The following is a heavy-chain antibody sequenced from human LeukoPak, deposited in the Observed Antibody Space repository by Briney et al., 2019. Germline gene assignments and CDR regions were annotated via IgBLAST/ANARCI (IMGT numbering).Heavy chain of an antibody. CDR1: GFTFSTYS. CDR2: ISYDGTTK. CDR3: ARGKPGIAAAGTLSPLDY. Sequence: PGGSLRLSCAASGFTFSTYSIHWVRQAPGNGLEWVAVISYDGTTKYYAHSVKGRFTISRDNSKNTLYLQMSSLETEDTAVYYCARGKPGIAAAGTLSPLDYWGQGALSPSPQ. J-gene: IGHJ4*02. D-gene: IGHD6-13*01. V-gene: IGHV3-30*04.